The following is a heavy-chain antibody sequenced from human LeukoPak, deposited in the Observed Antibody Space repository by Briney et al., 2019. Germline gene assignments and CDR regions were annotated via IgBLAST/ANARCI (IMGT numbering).Heavy chain of an antibody. D-gene: IGHD1-26*01. CDR3: ASDSGSYTFDY. CDR1: GYTFNRYG. V-gene: IGHV1-69*13. Sequence: ASVKVSCKASGYTFNRYGISWVRQAPGQGLEWMGGIIPIFGTANYAQKFRGRVTITADESTSTAYMELSSLRSEDTAVYYCASDSGSYTFDYWGQGTLVTVSS. CDR2: IIPIFGTA. J-gene: IGHJ4*02.